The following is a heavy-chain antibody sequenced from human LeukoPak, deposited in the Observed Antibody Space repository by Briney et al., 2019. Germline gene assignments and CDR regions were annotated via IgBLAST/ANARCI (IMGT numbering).Heavy chain of an antibody. J-gene: IGHJ4*02. CDR3: AKDGQSFNSMWDYLDS. V-gene: IGHV3-23*01. CDR1: GFDFSTYA. CDR2: IGGGDT. D-gene: IGHD1-26*01. Sequence: GGSLRLSCAASGFDFSTYAMSWVRQAPGKGLEWVSGIGGGDTHYADSVKGRFTISRDNSKSTVELHMGSLRVEDTAVYYCAKDGQSFNSMWDYLDSWGRGTLVTVSS.